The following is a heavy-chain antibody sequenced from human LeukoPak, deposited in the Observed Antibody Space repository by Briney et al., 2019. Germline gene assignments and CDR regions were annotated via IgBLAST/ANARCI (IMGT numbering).Heavy chain of an antibody. D-gene: IGHD1-14*01. J-gene: IGHJ4*02. CDR2: IYYSGST. V-gene: IGHV4-59*01. CDR3: ARLTAPYYFDY. Sequence: SETLSHTCTVSGGSISSYYWSWIRQPPGKGLEWIGYIYYSGSTNYNPSLKSRVTISVDTSENQFSLKLSSVTAADTAVYYCARLTAPYYFDYWGQGTLVTVSS. CDR1: GGSISSYY.